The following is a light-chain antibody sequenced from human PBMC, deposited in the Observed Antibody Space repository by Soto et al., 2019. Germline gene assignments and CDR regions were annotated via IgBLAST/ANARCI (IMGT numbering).Light chain of an antibody. V-gene: IGLV2-23*02. CDR2: EVS. Sequence: QSALTQPASVSGSPGQSITISCTGTSSVVGSYNLVSWYQQHPGKAPKLMIYEVSKRPSGVSNRFSGSKSGNTASLTISGLQAEDEADYYCCSYXGSSTYVFGTGTKVTVL. CDR1: SSVVGSYNL. J-gene: IGLJ1*01. CDR3: CSYXGSSTYV.